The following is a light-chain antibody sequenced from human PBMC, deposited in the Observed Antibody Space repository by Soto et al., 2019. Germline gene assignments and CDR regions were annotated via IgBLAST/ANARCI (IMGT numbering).Light chain of an antibody. J-gene: IGLJ1*01. Sequence: QSALTQPASVSGSPGQSITISCTGTSSDVGSYNLVSWYQHLPGKAPKLIIYEGSRWPSGISSRFSGSKSGNTASLTISGLQAEDEADYYCFSYTGSRTFVFGTGTKVTVL. V-gene: IGLV2-23*01. CDR1: SSDVGSYNL. CDR2: EGS. CDR3: FSYTGSRTFV.